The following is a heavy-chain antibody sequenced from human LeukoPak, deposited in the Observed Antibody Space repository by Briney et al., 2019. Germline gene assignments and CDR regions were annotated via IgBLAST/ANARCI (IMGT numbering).Heavy chain of an antibody. CDR2: IYYSGTT. V-gene: IGHV4-31*03. Sequence: SETLSLTCTVSGGSISSGAYFWSWIRQHPGKGLEWIGFIYYSGTTYYNPSLKSRLTLSKDTSKNHFSLTLSSVTAADTAVYYCARAHGSGGDYFDFWGQGTLVTVSS. J-gene: IGHJ4*02. D-gene: IGHD5-12*01. CDR3: ARAHGSGGDYFDF. CDR1: GGSISSGAYF.